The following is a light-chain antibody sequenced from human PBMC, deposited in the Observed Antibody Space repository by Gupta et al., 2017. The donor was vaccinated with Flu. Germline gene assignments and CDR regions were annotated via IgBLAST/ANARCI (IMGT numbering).Light chain of an antibody. Sequence: EIVLTQSPGTLSLSPGERATLSCRASQSVSSNYLAWYQQKYGQAPRLLIYGASNRATGIPDRFSGSGSGTDFALTISRLEPEDFAVYHCQQYGNSPATFGPGTKVDI. CDR3: QQYGNSPAT. CDR1: QSVSSNY. J-gene: IGKJ3*01. V-gene: IGKV3-20*01. CDR2: GAS.